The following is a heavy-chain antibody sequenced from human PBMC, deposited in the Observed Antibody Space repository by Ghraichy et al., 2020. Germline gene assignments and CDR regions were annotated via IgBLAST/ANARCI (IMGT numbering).Heavy chain of an antibody. V-gene: IGHV3-30*04. CDR2: IPFDGKNK. J-gene: IGHJ3*01. CDR3: TRENPQVTDAFDV. CDR1: GFTFSNFA. Sequence: GGSLRLSCTASGFTFSNFAMHWVRQAPGKGLEWVAVIPFDGKNKFYADSVKGRFTISRDNSRNTLNLQMTSLRAEDTAVYYCTRENPQVTDAFDVWGQGTLSTFSS.